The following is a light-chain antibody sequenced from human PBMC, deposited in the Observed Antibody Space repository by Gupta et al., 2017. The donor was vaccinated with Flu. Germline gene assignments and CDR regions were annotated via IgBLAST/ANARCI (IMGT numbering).Light chain of an antibody. V-gene: IGLV1-40*01. Sequence: QSVLTQPPPVSGAPGQRATIACTGSSSNIGAGYDVHWYQLPGAVPKLLIFDSSSRPSGVPDRISGSKSGTSASLAITGLQAEDEADYYCQTYDINLRGPILGGGTKLTV. J-gene: IGLJ2*01. CDR2: DSS. CDR3: QTYDINLRGPI. CDR1: SSNIGAGYD.